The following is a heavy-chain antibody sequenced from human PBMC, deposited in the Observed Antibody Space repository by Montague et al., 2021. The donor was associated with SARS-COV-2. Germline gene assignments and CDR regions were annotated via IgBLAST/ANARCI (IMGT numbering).Heavy chain of an antibody. CDR3: ARHITYTYYYGSGSYYKGSWFDP. D-gene: IGHD3-10*01. Sequence: SETLSLTCTVSGGSISGYYWSWIRQPPGKGLEWIGYIYYSGSTNYNPSLKSRVTISVDTSKNQFSLKLSSVTAADTAVYYCARHITYTYYYGSGSYYKGSWFDPWGQGTLVTVSS. CDR2: IYYSGST. CDR1: GGSISGYY. J-gene: IGHJ5*02. V-gene: IGHV4-59*08.